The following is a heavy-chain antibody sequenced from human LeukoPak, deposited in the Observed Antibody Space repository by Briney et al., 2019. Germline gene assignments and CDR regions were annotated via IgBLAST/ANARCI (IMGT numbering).Heavy chain of an antibody. CDR2: IGGTGSDT. Sequence: GGSLRLSCAASRFIFSNFAMSWFRQAPGKGLEWVSSIGGTGSDTYYADSVKGRFTVSRDNSGNTLYLHMNSLTVDDTAVYYCAKDATPYNAIWDYLDHWGQGTLVTVSS. CDR1: RFIFSNFA. D-gene: IGHD5-24*01. J-gene: IGHJ4*02. V-gene: IGHV3-23*01. CDR3: AKDATPYNAIWDYLDH.